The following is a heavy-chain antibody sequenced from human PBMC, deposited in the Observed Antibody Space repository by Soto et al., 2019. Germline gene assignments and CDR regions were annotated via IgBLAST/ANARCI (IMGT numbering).Heavy chain of an antibody. CDR3: ARGDGTTHFDY. CDR1: GASISSTYY. J-gene: IGHJ4*02. V-gene: IGHV4-31*03. Sequence: QVHLQESGPGLVKPSQTLSLTCTVSGASISSTYYWNWVRQHPGKGLEWIGSIFYSGATFYSPSLDSRLTLSVDTSKSQFSLNLSSVTAADTAVYYCARGDGTTHFDYWGQGTLVTVSS. D-gene: IGHD1-1*01. CDR2: IFYSGAT.